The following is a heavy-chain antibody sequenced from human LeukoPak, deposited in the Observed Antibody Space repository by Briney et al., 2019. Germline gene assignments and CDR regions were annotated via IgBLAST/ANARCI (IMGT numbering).Heavy chain of an antibody. CDR1: GGTFSSYT. Sequence: ASVKVSFKASGGTFSSYTVSWVRQAPGQGLEWMGRIIPILGIANYAQKFQGRVTITADKSTSTAYMELSSLRSEDTAVYYCARDSSITGTLDYWGQGTLVTVSS. D-gene: IGHD1-7*01. J-gene: IGHJ4*02. CDR2: IIPILGIA. CDR3: ARDSSITGTLDY. V-gene: IGHV1-69*04.